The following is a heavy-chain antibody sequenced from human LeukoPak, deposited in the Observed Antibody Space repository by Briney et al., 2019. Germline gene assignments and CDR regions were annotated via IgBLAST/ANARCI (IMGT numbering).Heavy chain of an antibody. V-gene: IGHV4-59*01. CDR2: IYYSGST. D-gene: IGHD3-3*01. CDR3: ASTPYYDFWSGYPPLAFDI. J-gene: IGHJ3*02. Sequence: SETLSLTCTVSGGSISSYYWSWIRQPPGKGLEWIGYIYYSGSTNYNPSLKSRVTISVDTSKHQFSLKLSSVTAADTAVYYCASTPYYDFWSGYPPLAFDIWGQGTMVTVSS. CDR1: GGSISSYY.